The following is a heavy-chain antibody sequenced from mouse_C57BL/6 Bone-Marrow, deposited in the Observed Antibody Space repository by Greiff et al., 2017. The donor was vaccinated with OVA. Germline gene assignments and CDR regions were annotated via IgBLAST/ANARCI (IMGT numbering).Heavy chain of an antibody. CDR3: ARHGPRYGSRDFDV. D-gene: IGHD1-1*01. J-gene: IGHJ1*03. CDR1: GFTFSDYY. V-gene: IGHV5-12*01. CDR2: ISNGGGST. Sequence: DVQLVESGGGLVQPGGSLKLSCAASGFTFSDYYMYWVRQTPEKRLEWVAYISNGGGSTYYPDTVKGRFTISRDNAKNTLYLQMSRLKSEDTAMYYCARHGPRYGSRDFDVWGTGTTVTVSS.